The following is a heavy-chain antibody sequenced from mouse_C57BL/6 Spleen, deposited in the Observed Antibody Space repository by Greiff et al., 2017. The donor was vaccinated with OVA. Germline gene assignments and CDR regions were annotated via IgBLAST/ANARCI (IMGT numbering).Heavy chain of an antibody. CDR3: ARSPPHAMDY. Sequence: VQGVESGAELVRPGTSVKVSCKASGYAFTNYLIEWVKQRPGQGLEWIGVINPGSGGTNYNEKFKGKATLTADKSSSTAYMQLSSLTSEDSAVYFCARSPPHAMDYWGQGTSVTVSS. CDR2: INPGSGGT. V-gene: IGHV1-54*01. CDR1: GYAFTNYL. J-gene: IGHJ4*01.